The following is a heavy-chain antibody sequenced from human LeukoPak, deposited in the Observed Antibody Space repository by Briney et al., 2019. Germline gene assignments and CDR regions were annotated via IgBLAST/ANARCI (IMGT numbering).Heavy chain of an antibody. CDR3: ARQSRDGSKTRGYFFND. V-gene: IGHV5-51*01. CDR2: IYPAASDT. Sequence: GESLKISGQAPGYLFTNYWIGWVRPLPGKGLESMGIIYPAASDTTYSPSFQGPVTISADNSISTVYLQWSSLRASDTAMYYCARQSRDGSKTRGYFFNDWGQGTLVTVSS. D-gene: IGHD3-10*01. CDR1: GYLFTNYW. J-gene: IGHJ4*02.